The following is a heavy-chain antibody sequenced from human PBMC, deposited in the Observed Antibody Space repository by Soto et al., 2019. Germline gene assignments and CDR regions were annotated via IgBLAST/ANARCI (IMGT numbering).Heavy chain of an antibody. Sequence: ASVKVSCKASGYTFTSYDINWVRQATGQGLEWMGWMNPNSGNTGYAQKFQGRVTMTRNTSISTAYMELSSLRSEDTGAYYWARGRPGDREYYFDYWGQGTLVTVSS. CDR2: MNPNSGNT. CDR1: GYTFTSYD. D-gene: IGHD7-27*01. CDR3: ARGRPGDREYYFDY. J-gene: IGHJ4*02. V-gene: IGHV1-8*01.